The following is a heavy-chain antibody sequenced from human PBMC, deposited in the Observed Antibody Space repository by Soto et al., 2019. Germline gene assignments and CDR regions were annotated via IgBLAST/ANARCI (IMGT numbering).Heavy chain of an antibody. Sequence: GGSLRLSCAASGFTFSSYAMSWVRQAPGKGLEWVSAISGSGGSTYYADSVKGRFTISRDNSKNTLYLQMNSLRAEDTAVYYCSTMADSVPFYYYYYGMDVWGQGTTVTVSS. CDR3: STMADSVPFYYYYYGMDV. V-gene: IGHV3-23*01. J-gene: IGHJ6*02. CDR2: ISGSGGST. D-gene: IGHD1-1*01. CDR1: GFTFSSYA.